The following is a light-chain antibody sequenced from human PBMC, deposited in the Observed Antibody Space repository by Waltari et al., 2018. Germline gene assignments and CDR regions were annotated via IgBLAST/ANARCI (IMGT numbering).Light chain of an antibody. CDR2: VAS. V-gene: IGKV3-20*01. J-gene: IGKJ2*01. Sequence: EIVLTQSPGTLSLSPGERAPLPCRASQSVSSSFLAWYQQKPGQAPRLLISVASRRATGIPDRFSGSGSGTDFTLTISRLEPEDFAVYYCQQYGSSPVTFGQGTKLEIK. CDR3: QQYGSSPVT. CDR1: QSVSSSF.